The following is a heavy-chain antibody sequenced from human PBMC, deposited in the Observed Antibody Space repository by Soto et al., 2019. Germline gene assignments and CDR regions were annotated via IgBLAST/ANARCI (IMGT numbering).Heavy chain of an antibody. CDR1: GFTFGTHW. D-gene: IGHD4-17*01. CDR2: INEDGSKN. J-gene: IGHJ4*02. V-gene: IGHV3-7*01. CDR3: ARSGDVATVTDY. Sequence: EVQLVESGGGLVQPGGSLRLSCAASGFTFGTHWMSWVRQAPGKGLEWVANINEDGSKNYYVDSVRGRFTISRDNAQKSLYLHMSSLRAEDTAVYYCARSGDVATVTDYWGQGTLVTVSS.